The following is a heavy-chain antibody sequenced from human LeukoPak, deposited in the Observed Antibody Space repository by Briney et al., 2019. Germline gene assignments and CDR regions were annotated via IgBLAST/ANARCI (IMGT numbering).Heavy chain of an antibody. Sequence: GTSLRLSCAASGLTFRNYAMPWVRQAPGGRLEWVAVIWFDGTEKYYAASVMGRFTISRDSSENTLYLQMNGLRTEDTAVYYCARVNGPNSGYYYTLALWGQGTPVTVSS. CDR2: IWFDGTEK. D-gene: IGHD3-22*01. J-gene: IGHJ4*02. CDR3: ARVNGPNSGYYYTLAL. CDR1: GLTFRNYA. V-gene: IGHV3-33*01.